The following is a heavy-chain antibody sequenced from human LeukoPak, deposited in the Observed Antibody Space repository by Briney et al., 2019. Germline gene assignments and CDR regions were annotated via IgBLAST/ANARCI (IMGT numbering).Heavy chain of an antibody. D-gene: IGHD5-18*01. CDR2: INYGGHT. V-gene: IGHV4-39*01. Sequence: SETLSLTCTVSGGSISGSSYHWGWIRQPPGKGLEWIGSINYGGHTYYNPSLESRVTISVDTSKNQFSLTVSSVTAADTALYYCAPTYSFTGGGYEYWGQGTLVTVFS. CDR1: GGSISGSSYH. J-gene: IGHJ4*02. CDR3: APTYSFTGGGYEY.